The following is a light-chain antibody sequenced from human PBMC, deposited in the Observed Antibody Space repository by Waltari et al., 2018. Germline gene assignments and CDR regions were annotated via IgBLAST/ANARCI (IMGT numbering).Light chain of an antibody. CDR2: WAS. CDR3: QQYYSTSGWT. J-gene: IGKJ1*01. Sequence: DIVMTQSPDSLAVSLGERATINCKSSQSVLYSSNNKNYLAWYQQKPGQPPKLLNYWASTRESGVPDRFSGSGSGTDFTLTISSLQAEDVAVYYCQQYYSTSGWTFGQGTKVEIK. V-gene: IGKV4-1*01. CDR1: QSVLYSSNNKNY.